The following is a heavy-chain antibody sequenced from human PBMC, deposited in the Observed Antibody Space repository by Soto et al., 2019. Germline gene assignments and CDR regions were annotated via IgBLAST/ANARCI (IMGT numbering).Heavy chain of an antibody. CDR2: IYYSGST. J-gene: IGHJ4*02. CDR3: ARHVAPTMVASFGY. V-gene: IGHV4-59*08. D-gene: IGHD5-12*01. CDR1: GDSIRSYY. Sequence: SETLSLTCTVSGDSIRSYYWSWIRQPPGKGLEWIGYIYYSGSTNYNPSLKSRVTMSIDTTKNQFSLKLSSVTAADTAVYYCARHVAPTMVASFGYWGQGTLVTVSS.